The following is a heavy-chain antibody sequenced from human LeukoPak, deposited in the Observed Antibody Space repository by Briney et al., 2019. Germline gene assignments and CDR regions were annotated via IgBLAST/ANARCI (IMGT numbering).Heavy chain of an antibody. Sequence: GGPLRLSCAASGFTSSSYSRNWVGQAPGKGLEWVSSISSSSSYIYYADSVKGRFTISRDNAKNSLYLQMNSLRAEDTAVYYCARDRSVGYWGQGTLVTVSS. V-gene: IGHV3-21*01. CDR3: ARDRSVGY. CDR1: GFTSSSYS. J-gene: IGHJ4*02. CDR2: ISSSSSYI.